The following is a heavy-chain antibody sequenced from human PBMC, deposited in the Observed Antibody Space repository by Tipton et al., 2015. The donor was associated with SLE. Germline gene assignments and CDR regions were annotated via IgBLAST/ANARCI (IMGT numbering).Heavy chain of an antibody. CDR2: INHSGST. J-gene: IGHJ4*02. Sequence: TLSLTCAVYGGSFSGYYWSWIRQPPGKGLEWIGEINHSGSTNYNPSLKSRVTISVDTSKSQFSLKLSSVTAADTAVYYCARAPLGSVPLDYWGQGTLVTVSS. CDR3: ARAPLGSVPLDY. V-gene: IGHV4-34*01. CDR1: GGSFSGYY. D-gene: IGHD1-26*01.